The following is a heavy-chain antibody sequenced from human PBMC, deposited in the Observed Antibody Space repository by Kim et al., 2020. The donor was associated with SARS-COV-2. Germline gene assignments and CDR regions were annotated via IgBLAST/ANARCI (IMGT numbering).Heavy chain of an antibody. D-gene: IGHD3-22*01. V-gene: IGHV3-23*01. Sequence: SVKGQFTITRDNSKTTLYLQMNSLRAEDTAVYYCAKRMLSSSGNYYFDYWGQGTLVTVSS. J-gene: IGHJ4*02. CDR3: AKRMLSSSGNYYFDY.